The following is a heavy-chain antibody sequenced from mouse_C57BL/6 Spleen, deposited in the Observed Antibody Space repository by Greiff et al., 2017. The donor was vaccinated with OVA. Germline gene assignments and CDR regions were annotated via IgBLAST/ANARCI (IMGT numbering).Heavy chain of an antibody. Sequence: VQLQQSVAELVRPGASVKLSCTASGFNIKNTYMHWVKQRPEQGLEWLGRIDPANGNTKYDPKFQGKATITADTSSNTAYLQLSSLTSTDTASYNCAYYCGSTYWYVEVWGTGTTVTVSS. D-gene: IGHD1-1*01. V-gene: IGHV14-3*01. J-gene: IGHJ1*03. CDR3: AYYCGSTYWYVEV. CDR1: GFNIKNTY. CDR2: IDPANGNT.